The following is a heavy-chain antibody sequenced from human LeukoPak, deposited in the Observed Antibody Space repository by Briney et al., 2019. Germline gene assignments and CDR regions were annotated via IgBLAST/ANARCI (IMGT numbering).Heavy chain of an antibody. CDR2: ISHDGSNK. V-gene: IGHV3-30*19. CDR1: GFTFSSYG. D-gene: IGHD6-19*01. CDR3: ARLPVAGTIVTDY. Sequence: GGSLRLSCAASGFTFSSYGMHWVRQAPGKGLEWVAVISHDGSNKYYADSVKGRFTISRDNSKNTLYLQMNSLRAEDTAVYYCARLPVAGTIVTDYWGQGTLVTVSS. J-gene: IGHJ4*02.